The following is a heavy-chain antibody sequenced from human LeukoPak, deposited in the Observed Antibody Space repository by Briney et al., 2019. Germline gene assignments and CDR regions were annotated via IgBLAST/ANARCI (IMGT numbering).Heavy chain of an antibody. Sequence: GGSLRLSCAASGFTFSSHAMSWVRQAPGKGLEWVSAISGSGGSTYYADSVKGRFTISRDNSKNTLYHQMNSLRAEDTAVYYCAKVQRDFVVVVAATRDYYYYGMDVWGQGTTVTVSS. CDR1: GFTFSSHA. V-gene: IGHV3-23*01. D-gene: IGHD2-15*01. J-gene: IGHJ6*02. CDR3: AKVQRDFVVVVAATRDYYYYGMDV. CDR2: ISGSGGST.